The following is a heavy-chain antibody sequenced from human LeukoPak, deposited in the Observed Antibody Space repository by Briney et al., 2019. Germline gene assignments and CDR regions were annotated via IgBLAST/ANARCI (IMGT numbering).Heavy chain of an antibody. CDR3: ARGAGRYIDY. CDR1: GFTFSNYA. D-gene: IGHD1-14*01. V-gene: IGHV3-53*01. J-gene: IGHJ4*02. CDR2: IFSGGNT. Sequence: GGSLRLSCAASGFTFSNYAMSWVRQAPGGGLEWVSVIFSGGNTYYADSVKGRFTISKDNSKNTLYLQMNSLRAEDTAVYYCARGAGRYIDYWGQGTLVTVSS.